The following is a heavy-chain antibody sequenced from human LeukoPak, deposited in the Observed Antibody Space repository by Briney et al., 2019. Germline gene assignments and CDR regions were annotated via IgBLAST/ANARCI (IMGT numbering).Heavy chain of an antibody. J-gene: IGHJ4*02. CDR2: ISGSGGST. CDR3: AKSWGYYDSSGYLY. V-gene: IGHV3-23*01. D-gene: IGHD3-22*01. Sequence: GGSLRLSCAASGCTFSSYAMSWVRQAPGKGLEWVSAISGSGGSTYYADSVKGRFTISRDNSKNTLYLQMNSLRAEDTAVYYCAKSWGYYDSSGYLYWGQGTLVTVSS. CDR1: GCTFSSYA.